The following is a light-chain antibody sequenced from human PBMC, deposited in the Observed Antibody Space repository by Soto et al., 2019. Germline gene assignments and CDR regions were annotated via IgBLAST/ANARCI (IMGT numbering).Light chain of an antibody. CDR1: QGIRNF. V-gene: IGKV1-27*01. Sequence: DIQMTKSPSSLYASVGDRVTITCRASQGIRNFLAWYQQKPGKVPKLLISAASTLESVVPSRFSGSGAGTDFTLTITSLQPEDVATYYCQKYSSVITFGQGTRLEIK. J-gene: IGKJ5*01. CDR2: AAS. CDR3: QKYSSVIT.